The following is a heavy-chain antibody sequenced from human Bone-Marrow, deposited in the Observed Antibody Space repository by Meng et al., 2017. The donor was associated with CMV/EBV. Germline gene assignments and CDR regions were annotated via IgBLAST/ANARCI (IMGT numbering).Heavy chain of an antibody. D-gene: IGHD3-3*01. J-gene: IGHJ6*02. Sequence: ASVKVSCKTSGYTFATYGISWVRQAPGQGLEWMGWISTYNANTNYAQNLQGRVTMTTDTSTSTAYLELRSLRSDDTAVYYCARDLYDFWSGYWWYYYGMDVWGQGTTVTVSS. CDR1: GYTFATYG. CDR2: ISTYNANT. V-gene: IGHV1-18*01. CDR3: ARDLYDFWSGYWWYYYGMDV.